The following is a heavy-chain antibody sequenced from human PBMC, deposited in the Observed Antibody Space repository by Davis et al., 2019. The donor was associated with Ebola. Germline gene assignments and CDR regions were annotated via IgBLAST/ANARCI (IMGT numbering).Heavy chain of an antibody. CDR1: GGSISSYY. V-gene: IGHV4-4*07. CDR3: ARDRNMGYYYYGIDV. D-gene: IGHD1-26*01. J-gene: IGHJ6*02. CDR2: IYTSGTT. Sequence: PSETLSLTCTVSGGSISSYYWSWIRQPAGKGLEWIGRIYTSGTTNYNPSLKSRVTMSVDTSKNQFSLKLSSVTAADTTVYYCARDRNMGYYYYGIDVWGQGTTVTVSS.